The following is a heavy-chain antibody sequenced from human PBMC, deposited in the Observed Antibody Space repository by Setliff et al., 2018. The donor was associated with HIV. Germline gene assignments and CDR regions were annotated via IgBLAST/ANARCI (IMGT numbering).Heavy chain of an antibody. V-gene: IGHV4-34*01. CDR2: IYYSGST. CDR3: ASLPPLYDSSGYYFDY. CDR1: GGSVSAYE. D-gene: IGHD3-22*01. J-gene: IGHJ4*02. Sequence: SETLSLTCGVYGGSVSAYEWRWIRQPPGKGLEWVGSIYYSGSTYYNPSLNSRVTISVDASKNQFSLKLSSVTAADTAVYYCASLPPLYDSSGYYFDYWGQGTLVTVSS.